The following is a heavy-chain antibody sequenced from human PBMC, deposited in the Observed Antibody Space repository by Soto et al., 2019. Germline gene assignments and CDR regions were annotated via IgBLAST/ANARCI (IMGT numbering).Heavy chain of an antibody. V-gene: IGHV4-34*02. CDR2: YSHSGST. Sequence: QVQLQQWGAGLLKPSETLSLTCGVYGGSFSGYSWNWIRQTPGKGLEWMGEYSHSGSTNYNPSLRSRVTISADTSKNQFSLILRSVTAADTAVYFCARGGSAKRTPLVRGGKHQRVYYYSGLDVWGQGTTVTVSS. J-gene: IGHJ6*02. CDR3: ARGGSAKRTPLVRGGKHQRVYYYSGLDV. D-gene: IGHD3-10*01. CDR1: GGSFSGYS.